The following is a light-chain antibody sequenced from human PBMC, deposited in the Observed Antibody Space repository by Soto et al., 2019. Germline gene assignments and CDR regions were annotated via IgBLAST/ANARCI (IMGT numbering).Light chain of an antibody. V-gene: IGKV3-15*01. CDR3: QRYATYSPT. CDR2: GAS. CDR1: QTVPSR. J-gene: IGKJ1*01. Sequence: EIVMTQSPATLSLSPGEGVTLSFMASQTVPSRIAWYQQKPGQAPSLLIYGASTRATGVPDRFSGTGSGTEFTLTISSLQPDDFATYYCQRYATYSPTFGQGTKVDIK.